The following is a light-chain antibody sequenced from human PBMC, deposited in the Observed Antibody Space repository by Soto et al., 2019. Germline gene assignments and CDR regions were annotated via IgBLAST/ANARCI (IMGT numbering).Light chain of an antibody. J-gene: IGKJ4*01. Sequence: DIQMTQSPSSLSASLGDRVTITCRASQGIGVYIAWFQQKPGNVPKLLIYAASTLQSGVPSRFSGSGSGTDFTLTISSLLPQDVATYYCQKYNSAPLTFGGGTKVEIK. CDR3: QKYNSAPLT. CDR1: QGIGVY. V-gene: IGKV1-27*01. CDR2: AAS.